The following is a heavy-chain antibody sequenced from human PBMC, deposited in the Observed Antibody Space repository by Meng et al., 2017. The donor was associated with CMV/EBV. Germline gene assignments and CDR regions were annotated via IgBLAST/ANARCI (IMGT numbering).Heavy chain of an antibody. V-gene: IGHV4-59*01. CDR3: ERVREGFWSGFSTFDY. CDR2: IHDSGST. CDR1: GDSISGYY. Sequence: SETLSLTCTVSGDSISGYYWSWIRQPPGKGLEWIGHIHDSGSTYYNPSLKSRVTISVDTSKNQFSLQLSSVTAADTAVYYCERVREGFWSGFSTFDYWGQGTTVTVSS. D-gene: IGHD3-3*01. J-gene: IGHJ4*02.